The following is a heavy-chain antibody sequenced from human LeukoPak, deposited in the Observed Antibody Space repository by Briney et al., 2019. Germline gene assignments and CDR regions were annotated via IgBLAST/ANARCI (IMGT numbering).Heavy chain of an antibody. V-gene: IGHV3-30*19. D-gene: IGHD6-13*01. Sequence: GGSLRLSCAASGFTFSSYGMHWVRQAPGKGLEWVAVISYDGSNKYYADSVKGRFTISRDNSKNTLYLQMNSLRAEDTAVYYCARPVSSSWFDYWGQGTLVTVSS. J-gene: IGHJ4*02. CDR3: ARPVSSSWFDY. CDR1: GFTFSSYG. CDR2: ISYDGSNK.